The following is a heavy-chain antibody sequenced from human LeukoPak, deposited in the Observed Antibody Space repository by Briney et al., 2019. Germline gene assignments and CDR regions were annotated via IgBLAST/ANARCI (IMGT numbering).Heavy chain of an antibody. CDR1: GYTFLSHG. CDR2: TSANNRNT. J-gene: IGHJ6*03. Sequence: ASVKVSCKASGYTFLSHGFSWERQAPGQGLEWMGWTSANNRNTNYAQRLQGRVTMTTDTSTNTAYMELRTLRSDDTAVYYCARSQAVVSSSLYYYYMDVWGKGTTIIVSS. CDR3: ARSQAVVSSSLYYYYMDV. D-gene: IGHD2-2*01. V-gene: IGHV1-18*01.